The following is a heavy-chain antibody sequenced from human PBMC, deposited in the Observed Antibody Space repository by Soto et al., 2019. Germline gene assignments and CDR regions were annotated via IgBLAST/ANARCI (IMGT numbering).Heavy chain of an antibody. CDR1: GFTFSSYA. CDR2: ISYDGSNK. D-gene: IGHD6-13*01. V-gene: IGHV3-30-3*01. Sequence: PGGSLRLSCAASGFTFSSYAMHWVRQAPGKGLEWVAVISYDGSNKYYADSVKGRFTISRDNSKNTLYLQMNSLRAEDTAVYYCARVYWGGHSSSWYYFDYWGQGTLVTVSS. CDR3: ARVYWGGHSSSWYYFDY. J-gene: IGHJ4*02.